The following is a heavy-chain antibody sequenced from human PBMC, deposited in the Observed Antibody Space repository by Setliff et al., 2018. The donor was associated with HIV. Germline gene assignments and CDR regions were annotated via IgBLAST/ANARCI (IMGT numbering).Heavy chain of an antibody. J-gene: IGHJ6*03. Sequence: PSETLSLTCTVSGGSISSSSYYWGWIRQPPGKGLEWIGSIYYSGRTYYNPSLKSRVTISVDTSKNQFSLKLSSVTAADTAVYYCARGARLLAGYSDRWDYYYMAVWGKGTTVTVSS. D-gene: IGHD6-13*01. CDR3: ARGARLLAGYSDRWDYYYMAV. CDR1: GGSISSSSYY. CDR2: IYYSGRT. V-gene: IGHV4-39*01.